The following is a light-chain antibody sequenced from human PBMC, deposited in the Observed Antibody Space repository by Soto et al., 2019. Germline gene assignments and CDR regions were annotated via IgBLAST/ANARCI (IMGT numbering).Light chain of an antibody. CDR3: SSYTSSSTLYV. V-gene: IGLV2-14*01. CDR2: EVS. CDR1: SSDVGGYKY. J-gene: IGLJ1*01. Sequence: QSALTQPASLSGSPGQTITISCTGTSSDVGGYKYVSWYQQYPGKAPKLMIFEVSSRPSGVSNRFSGSKSGNTASLTISGLQAEDGADYYCSSYTSSSTLYVFGTGTKLTVL.